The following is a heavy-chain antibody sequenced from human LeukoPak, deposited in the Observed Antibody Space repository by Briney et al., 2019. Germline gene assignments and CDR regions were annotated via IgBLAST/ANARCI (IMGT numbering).Heavy chain of an antibody. V-gene: IGHV4-38-2*02. CDR2: IYYRRTT. Sequence: PSETLSLTCTVSGYSISSGYDWGWIRQPPGKGLEWIGSIYYRRTTYYNPSLKSRVTISVDTSKDQFSLRLSSMTAADTAVYYCARGPHCSSTSCYNWYFDLWGRGALVTVSS. CDR3: ARGPHCSSTSCYNWYFDL. J-gene: IGHJ2*01. D-gene: IGHD2-2*02. CDR1: GYSISSGYD.